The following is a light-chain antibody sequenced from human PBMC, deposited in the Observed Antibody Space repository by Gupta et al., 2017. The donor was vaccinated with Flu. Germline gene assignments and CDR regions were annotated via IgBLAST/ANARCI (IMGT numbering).Light chain of an antibody. CDR3: QKYGPSPTYT. J-gene: IGKJ2*01. CDR1: QSVSSSY. CDR2: GAS. V-gene: IGKV3-20*01. Sequence: EIVLTQSPGTLSLSPGERATLSCRASQSVSSSYLAWYQQKLGQAPRLLIYGASSRATGIPDRFSGSGSQTDFTLTITRLEPEDFAVYYCQKYGPSPTYTFGQGTKLEIK.